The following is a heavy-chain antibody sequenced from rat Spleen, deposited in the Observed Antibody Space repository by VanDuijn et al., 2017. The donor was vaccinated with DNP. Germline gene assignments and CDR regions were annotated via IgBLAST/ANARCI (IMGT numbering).Heavy chain of an antibody. CDR2: ISTGGDNT. CDR1: GFIFSNYD. CDR3: ARHDSATDYNYFDY. D-gene: IGHD1-6*01. V-gene: IGHV5S13*01. Sequence: EVQLVESGGGLMQPGRSLKLSCAASGFIFSNYDVAWVRQAPTKGLEWVASISTGGDNTYYRDSVKGRFTNSRDNAKNTQYLQMDILRSDDTATYYCARHDSATDYNYFDYWGQGVMVTVSS. J-gene: IGHJ2*01.